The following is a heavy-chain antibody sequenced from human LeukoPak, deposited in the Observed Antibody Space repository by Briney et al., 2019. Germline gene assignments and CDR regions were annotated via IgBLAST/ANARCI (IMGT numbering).Heavy chain of an antibody. Sequence: PSETLSLTCTVSGGSISSYYWSWIRQPPGKGLEWIGYIYYSGSTNYNPSLKSRVTISVDTSKNQFSLKLSSVTAADTAVYYCARLGYCSSTSCYGDWFDPWGQGTLVTVSS. CDR1: GGSISSYY. J-gene: IGHJ5*02. V-gene: IGHV4-59*01. D-gene: IGHD2-2*01. CDR2: IYYSGST. CDR3: ARLGYCSSTSCYGDWFDP.